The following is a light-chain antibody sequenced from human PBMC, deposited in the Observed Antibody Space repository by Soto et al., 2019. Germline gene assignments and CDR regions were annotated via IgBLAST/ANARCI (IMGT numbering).Light chain of an antibody. Sequence: EIVFTQSPGTLSLSPGERATLSCRASQSVSSDYLAWYQQKAGQVPRLLIYGASSRATGIPDRLSGSGSGTDFTLTISGLEPEDFAVYYCQQYVRSPLTFGGGTKVDIK. CDR3: QQYVRSPLT. CDR2: GAS. J-gene: IGKJ4*01. CDR1: QSVSSDY. V-gene: IGKV3-20*01.